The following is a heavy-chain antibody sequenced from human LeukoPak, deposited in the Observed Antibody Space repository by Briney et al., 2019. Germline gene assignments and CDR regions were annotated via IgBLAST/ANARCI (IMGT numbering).Heavy chain of an antibody. Sequence: SENLSLTCTVSGDSISTSSSYWGWIRQPPGKGLEWIGTIFYRGSTDYNPSLKRRVTISVDTSKNQFSLKLTSVTAADTAVYYCARDTVWELQGVDYWGQGTLVTVSS. J-gene: IGHJ4*02. CDR2: IFYRGST. V-gene: IGHV4-39*07. CDR3: ARDTVWELQGVDY. CDR1: GDSISTSSSY. D-gene: IGHD1-26*01.